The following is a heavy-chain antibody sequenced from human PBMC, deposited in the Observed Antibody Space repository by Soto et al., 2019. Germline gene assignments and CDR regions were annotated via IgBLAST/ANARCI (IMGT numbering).Heavy chain of an antibody. V-gene: IGHV3-23*01. CDR3: ARSGSGWLDY. CDR2: ISGSGGGT. Sequence: GGSLRLSCAASGFTFNIYAMSWVRQAPGKGLEWVSAISGSGGGTYYADSVEGRFTISRDNSNNTLYLQMSSLRAEDTAVYYCARSGSGWLDYWGQGTLVTVSS. J-gene: IGHJ4*02. CDR1: GFTFNIYA. D-gene: IGHD6-19*01.